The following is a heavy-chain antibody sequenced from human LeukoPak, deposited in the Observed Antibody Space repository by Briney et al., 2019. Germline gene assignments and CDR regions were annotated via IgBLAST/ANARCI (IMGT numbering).Heavy chain of an antibody. CDR3: AKQSGEELRWYNTFDY. V-gene: IGHV3-23*01. J-gene: IGHJ4*02. D-gene: IGHD4-23*01. Sequence: PGGSLRLSCAASGFTFSSYAMSWVRQAPGKGLEWVSAISGSGGSTYYADSVKGRFTISRDNSKNTLYLQMNSLRAEDTAVYYCAKQSGEELRWYNTFDYWGQGTLVTVSS. CDR1: GFTFSSYA. CDR2: ISGSGGST.